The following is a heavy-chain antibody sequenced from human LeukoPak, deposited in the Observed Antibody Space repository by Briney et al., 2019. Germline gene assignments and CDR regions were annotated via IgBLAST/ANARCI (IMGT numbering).Heavy chain of an antibody. CDR3: ARGSKAAAGIFDS. D-gene: IGHD6-13*01. CDR2: IYSSGST. V-gene: IGHV4-4*07. CDR1: GGSISSYY. Sequence: SETLSLTCSVSGGSISSYYWSWVRQPAGKGLEWIGRIYSSGSTNYNPSLNSRVTISVDTSNSQFSLRLTYVTAADMAVYYCARGSKAAAGIFDSWGQGTLVTVSS. J-gene: IGHJ4*02.